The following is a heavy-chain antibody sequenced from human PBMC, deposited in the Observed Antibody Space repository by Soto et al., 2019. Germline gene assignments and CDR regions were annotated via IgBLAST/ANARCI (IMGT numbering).Heavy chain of an antibody. D-gene: IGHD1-26*01. CDR3: AKKMEYSGSYYGFYYFGY. Sequence: GGSLRLSCAASGFTFSDYGMHWVRQAPGKGLEWVSVISKDGSDKYYADSVKGRFTISRDNAKNTLYLQMNSLRAEDTAVYYCAKKMEYSGSYYGFYYFGYCGQGPLVTVSS. CDR2: ISKDGSDK. CDR1: GFTFSDYG. J-gene: IGHJ4*02. V-gene: IGHV3-30*18.